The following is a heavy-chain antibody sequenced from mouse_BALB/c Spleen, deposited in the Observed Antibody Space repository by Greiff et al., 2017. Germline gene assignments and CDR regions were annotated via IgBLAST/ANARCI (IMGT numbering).Heavy chain of an antibody. V-gene: IGHV5-9-4*01. CDR3: ASFITTVVATEAGFAY. Sequence: EVKLVESGGGLVKPGGSLKLSCAASGFTFSSYAMSWVRQSPEKRLEWVAEISSGGSYTYYPDTVTGRFTISRDNAKNTLYLEMSSLRSEDTAMYYCASFITTVVATEAGFAYWGQGTLVTVSA. J-gene: IGHJ3*01. D-gene: IGHD1-1*01. CDR2: ISSGGSYT. CDR1: GFTFSSYA.